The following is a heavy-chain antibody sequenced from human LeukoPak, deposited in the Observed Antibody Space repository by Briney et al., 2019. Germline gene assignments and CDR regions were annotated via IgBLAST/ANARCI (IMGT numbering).Heavy chain of an antibody. Sequence: GSLRLSCAASGVTFSSYWMSWVRQAPGKGLEWVSYISSSSSTIYYADSVKGRFTISRDNAKNSLYLQMNSLRAEDTAVYHCARDPGGNRASDIWGQGTMVTVSS. CDR2: ISSSSSTI. J-gene: IGHJ3*02. CDR3: ARDPGGNRASDI. D-gene: IGHD4-23*01. V-gene: IGHV3-48*01. CDR1: GVTFSSYW.